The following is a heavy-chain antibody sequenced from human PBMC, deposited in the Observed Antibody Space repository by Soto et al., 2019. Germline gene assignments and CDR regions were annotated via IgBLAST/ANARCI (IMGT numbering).Heavy chain of an antibody. CDR3: ARGADIVLMVYATYFDY. Sequence: ASVKVSCKXSGYTFTGYYMHWVRQAPGQGLEWMGWINPNSGGTNYAQKFRGRVTMTRDTSISTAYMELSRLRSDDTAVYYCARGADIVLMVYATYFDYWGQGTLVTVSS. CDR1: GYTFTGYY. D-gene: IGHD2-8*01. V-gene: IGHV1-2*02. J-gene: IGHJ4*02. CDR2: INPNSGGT.